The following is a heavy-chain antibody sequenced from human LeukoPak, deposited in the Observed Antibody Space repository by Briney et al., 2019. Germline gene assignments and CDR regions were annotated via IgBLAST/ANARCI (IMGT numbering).Heavy chain of an antibody. D-gene: IGHD2-15*01. Sequence: GGPLRLSAAAAGTSSNSYTMCCGRHTREEGVGWASSISDSVDSTHYADTVRGPFTISKDNSKNTLYLQMNSLRAEDTALYYCAKDLARIGARESDYWGQGTLVTVSS. CDR3: AKDLARIGARESDY. CDR2: ISDSVDST. V-gene: IGHV3-23*01. CDR1: GTSSNSYT. J-gene: IGHJ4*02.